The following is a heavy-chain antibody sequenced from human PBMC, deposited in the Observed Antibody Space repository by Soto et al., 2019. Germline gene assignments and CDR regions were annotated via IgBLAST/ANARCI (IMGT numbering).Heavy chain of an antibody. J-gene: IGHJ4*02. CDR2: IYYSGST. Sequence: PSETLSLTCSVSGLSFNDYYWTWIRQPPGKGLEWIGNIYYSGSTSYNPSVKSRLTISLDTSKNQFSLKLRSVTAADTAVYYCARGAYTYAYPLDYWGQGTPVTAPQ. CDR1: GLSFNDYY. CDR3: ARGAYTYAYPLDY. D-gene: IGHD2-2*01. V-gene: IGHV4-59*01.